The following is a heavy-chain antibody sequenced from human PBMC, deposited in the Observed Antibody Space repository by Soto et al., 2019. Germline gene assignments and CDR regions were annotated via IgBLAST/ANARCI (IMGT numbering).Heavy chain of an antibody. CDR2: ISAYNGNT. CDR1: GYTFTSYG. J-gene: IGHJ3*02. CDR3: AGGGGSRRDAFDI. D-gene: IGHD2-15*01. V-gene: IGHV1-18*01. Sequence: QVQLVQSGAEVKKPGASVKVSCKASGYTFTSYGISWVRQAPGQGLEWMGWISAYNGNTNYAQKRQGRGXXTXDXXTSTAYMELRSLRSDDTAVYYCAGGGGSRRDAFDIWGQGTMVTVSS.